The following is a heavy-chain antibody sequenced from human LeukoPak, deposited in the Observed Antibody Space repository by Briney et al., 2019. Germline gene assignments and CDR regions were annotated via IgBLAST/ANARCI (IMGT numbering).Heavy chain of an antibody. Sequence: GESLKISCKGSGYSFTKYWIGWVRQMPGKGLEWMGIIYPGDSDTRYSPSFQGQVTISADKSISTAYLQWSSLKASDTAMYYCARLNCGGDCSLYYFDYWGQGTLVTVSS. CDR3: ARLNCGGDCSLYYFDY. V-gene: IGHV5-51*01. J-gene: IGHJ4*02. CDR1: GYSFTKYW. CDR2: IYPGDSDT. D-gene: IGHD2-21*02.